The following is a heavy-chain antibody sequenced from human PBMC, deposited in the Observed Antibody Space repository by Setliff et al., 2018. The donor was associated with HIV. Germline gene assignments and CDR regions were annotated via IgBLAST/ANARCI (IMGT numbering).Heavy chain of an antibody. CDR1: GYTFTSYG. CDR3: AREYYYDSSGYRAFDY. CDR2: ISAYNGNT. Sequence: ASVKVSCKASGYTFTSYGISWVRQAPGQGLEWMGWISAYNGNTNYAQKLQGRVTMTTDTSTSTAYMELRSLRSDDTAVYYCAREYYYDSSGYRAFDYWGQRTLVTVS. V-gene: IGHV1-18*01. J-gene: IGHJ4*02. D-gene: IGHD3-22*01.